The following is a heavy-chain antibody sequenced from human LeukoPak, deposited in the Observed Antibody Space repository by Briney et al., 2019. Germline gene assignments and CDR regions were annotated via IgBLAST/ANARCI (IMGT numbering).Heavy chain of an antibody. CDR1: GGSISSYY. V-gene: IGHV4-59*08. CDR3: GRRWNYKDGFDI. J-gene: IGHJ3*02. D-gene: IGHD1-7*01. CDR2: IYYSGST. Sequence: SETLSLTYTVSGGSISSYYWSWIRQPPGKGLEWIGYIYYSGSTNYNPSLKSRVTISVDTSKNQFSLKLSSVTAADTAVYYCGRRWNYKDGFDIWGQGTVVTVSS.